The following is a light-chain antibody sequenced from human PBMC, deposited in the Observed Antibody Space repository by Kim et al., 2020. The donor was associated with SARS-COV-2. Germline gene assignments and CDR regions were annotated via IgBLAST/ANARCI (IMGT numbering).Light chain of an antibody. Sequence: GQSLTISCTGTSSDVGGYNYVSWYQQYPGKAPKLMLYDVTKRPSGVSNRFSGSKSGNTASLTISGLQAEDEADYYCSSYRSSGYVFGTGTKVTVL. CDR3: SSYRSSGYV. J-gene: IGLJ1*01. CDR2: DVT. CDR1: SSDVGGYNY. V-gene: IGLV2-14*03.